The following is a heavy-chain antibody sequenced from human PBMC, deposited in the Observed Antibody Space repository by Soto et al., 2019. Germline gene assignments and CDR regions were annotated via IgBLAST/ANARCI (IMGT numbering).Heavy chain of an antibody. CDR1: GFTFSSYS. CDR2: ISSSSSYI. CDR3: ARDYDSSGYYFNC. D-gene: IGHD3-22*01. J-gene: IGHJ4*02. Sequence: GGSLRLSCAASGFTFSSYSMNWVRQAPGKGLEWVSSISSSSSYIYYADSVKGRFTISRGNAKNSLYLQMNSLRAEDTAVYYCARDYDSSGYYFNCWGQGTLVTVSS. V-gene: IGHV3-21*01.